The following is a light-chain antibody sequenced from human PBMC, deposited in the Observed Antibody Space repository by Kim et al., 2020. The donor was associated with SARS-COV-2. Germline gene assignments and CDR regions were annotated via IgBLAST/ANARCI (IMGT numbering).Light chain of an antibody. CDR1: RNNFGNQG. V-gene: IGLV10-54*01. CDR3: SAWDSSLSAWV. CDR2: RNN. J-gene: IGLJ3*02. Sequence: QTHTLTFTGNRNNFGNQGPAWLQQHQGHPPKLLSYRNNNRPSGISERLSASRSGNTASLTITGLQPEDEADYYCSAWDSSLSAWVFGGGTKLTVL.